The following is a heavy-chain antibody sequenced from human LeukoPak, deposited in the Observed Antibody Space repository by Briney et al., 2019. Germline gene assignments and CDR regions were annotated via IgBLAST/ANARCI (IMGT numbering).Heavy chain of an antibody. Sequence: PGGSLRLSCAASGFTFSSYGMHWVRQAPGKGLEWVAFIRYDGSNKYYADSVKGRFTISRGNSKNTLYLQMNSLRAEDTAVYYCAKDHSSSWYDYFDYWGQGTLVTVSS. CDR1: GFTFSSYG. D-gene: IGHD6-13*01. CDR2: IRYDGSNK. CDR3: AKDHSSSWYDYFDY. J-gene: IGHJ4*02. V-gene: IGHV3-30*02.